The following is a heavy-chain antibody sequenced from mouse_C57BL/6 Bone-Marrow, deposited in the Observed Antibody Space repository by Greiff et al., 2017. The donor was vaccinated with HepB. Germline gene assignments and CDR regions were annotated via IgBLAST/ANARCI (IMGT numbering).Heavy chain of an antibody. D-gene: IGHD2-4*01. Sequence: EVQLVESGGGLVQPGGSLSLSCAASGFTFTDYYMSWVRQPPGKALEWLGFIRNKANGYTTEYSASVKGRFTISRDNSQSILYLQMNALRAEDSATYYCARPIYYDYDWFAYWGQGTLVTVSA. CDR2: IRNKANGYTT. CDR3: ARPIYYDYDWFAY. V-gene: IGHV7-3*01. J-gene: IGHJ3*01. CDR1: GFTFTDYY.